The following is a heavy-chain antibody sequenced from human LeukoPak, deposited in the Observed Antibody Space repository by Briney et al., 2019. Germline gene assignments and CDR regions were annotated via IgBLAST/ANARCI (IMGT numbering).Heavy chain of an antibody. D-gene: IGHD2-2*01. V-gene: IGHV4-39*01. CDR2: IYYSGST. J-gene: IGHJ4*02. CDR1: GGSISSSGYY. Sequence: SETLSLTCTVSGGSISSSGYYWGWIRQPPGKGLEWIGSIYYSGSTYYNPSLKSRVTISVDTSKNQFSLKLSSVTAADTAVYYCARLPADHYDYWGQGTLVTVSS. CDR3: ARLPADHYDY.